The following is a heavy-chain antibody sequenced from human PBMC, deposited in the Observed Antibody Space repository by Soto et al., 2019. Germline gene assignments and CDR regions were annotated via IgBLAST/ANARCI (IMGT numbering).Heavy chain of an antibody. J-gene: IGHJ4*02. V-gene: IGHV3-23*01. Sequence: EVQLLESGGGLVQPGGSLRLSCAASGFTFSSYAMSWVRQAPGKGLEWVSAISGSGGSTYYADSVKGRFTIPRDNSKNTLYLQMNSLRAEDTAVYYCAKVPPLRVAGTGEYDYWGQGTLVTVSS. D-gene: IGHD6-19*01. CDR3: AKVPPLRVAGTGEYDY. CDR1: GFTFSSYA. CDR2: ISGSGGST.